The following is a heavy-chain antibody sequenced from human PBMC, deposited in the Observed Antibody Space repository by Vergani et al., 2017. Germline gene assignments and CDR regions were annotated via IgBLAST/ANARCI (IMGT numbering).Heavy chain of an antibody. J-gene: IGHJ6*03. CDR1: GFTFSSYG. D-gene: IGHD6-13*01. CDR3: AKLPGDSLGNIAAVGTYYYYDMDV. Sequence: QVQLVESGGGVVQTVRSLRLSCADSGFTFSSYGMHWVRQDPGKGLEWLAVISYDGSNKYYADSVKGRFTISRDNSKNTLYLQMNSLRAEDTAVYYCAKLPGDSLGNIAAVGTYYYYDMDVWGKGTTVTVAS. V-gene: IGHV3-30*18. CDR2: ISYDGSNK.